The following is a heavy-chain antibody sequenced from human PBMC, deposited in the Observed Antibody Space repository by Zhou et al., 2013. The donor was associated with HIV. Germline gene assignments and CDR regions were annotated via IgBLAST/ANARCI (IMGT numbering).Heavy chain of an antibody. Sequence: QVQVVQSGAEVKKPGASVKVSCKASGYTFTGFGISWVRQAPGQGLEWMGWISSYRGHTNYAQKVQGRVTVTTDTSTSTAYMELRSLRSDDTAVYYCARALSASWNGGGFYYMDVWGKGTAVTVSS. V-gene: IGHV1-18*01. J-gene: IGHJ6*03. CDR3: ARALSASWNGGGFYYMDV. CDR1: GYTFTGFG. CDR2: ISSYRGHT. D-gene: IGHD1-1*01.